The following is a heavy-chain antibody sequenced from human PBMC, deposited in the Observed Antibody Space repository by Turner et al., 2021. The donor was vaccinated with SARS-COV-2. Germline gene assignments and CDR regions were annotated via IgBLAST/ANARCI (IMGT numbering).Heavy chain of an antibody. Sequence: QLQLQESGPGLVTPSETLSLTCTVSGGSITTSSYYWGWIRQPPWKGLEWIGSNHYSGSTYYNASLESRVTISVDTSKNQFSLKLTSGTAADTAVYYCARVRTVTCITTTCLPSDAFDLWGQGTMVPVSS. J-gene: IGHJ3*01. CDR2: NHYSGST. D-gene: IGHD3-10*01. V-gene: IGHV4-39*01. CDR1: GGSITTSSYY. CDR3: ARVRTVTCITTTCLPSDAFDL.